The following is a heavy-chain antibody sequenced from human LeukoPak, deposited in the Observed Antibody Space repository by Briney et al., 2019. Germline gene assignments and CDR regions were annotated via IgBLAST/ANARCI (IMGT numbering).Heavy chain of an antibody. J-gene: IGHJ4*02. CDR2: ISTYNGNT. D-gene: IGHD1-26*01. V-gene: IGHV1-18*01. CDR1: GYIFTSFG. CDR3: ARRGSYFDY. Sequence: ASAKVSCKASGYIFTSFGLSWVRQAPGQGLEWMGWISTYNGNTNYAQKFQGRVSMTTDTSTSTAYMELRSLRSDDTAVYYCARRGSYFDYWGQGTLVAVSS.